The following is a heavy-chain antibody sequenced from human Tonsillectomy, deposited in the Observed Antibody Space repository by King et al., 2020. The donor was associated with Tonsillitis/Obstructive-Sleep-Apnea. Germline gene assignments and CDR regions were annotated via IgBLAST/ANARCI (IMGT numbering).Heavy chain of an antibody. J-gene: IGHJ6*03. CDR3: TLYDFWSGYHDYYMDV. D-gene: IGHD3-3*01. Sequence: VQLVESGGGLIQPGGSLRLSCAASGFTVHNNHMSWVRQAPGKGLEWVSGIFSGGSTYYADSVKGRFTISRDNSMNTLYLEMNSLRAEDTAVYYCTLYDFWSGYHDYYMDVWGKGTTVTVSS. CDR2: IFSGGST. V-gene: IGHV3-53*01. CDR1: GFTVHNNH.